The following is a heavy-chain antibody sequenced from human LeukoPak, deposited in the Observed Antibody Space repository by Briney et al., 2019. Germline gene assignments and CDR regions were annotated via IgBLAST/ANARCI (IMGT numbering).Heavy chain of an antibody. Sequence: ASVKVSCKASGYTFTGYYMHWVRQAPGQGLEWMGWINPNSGGTNYAQKFQGRVTMTRDASISTAYMELSRLRSDDTAVYYCARGGAPAAILGTDYWGQGTLVTVSS. D-gene: IGHD2-2*02. V-gene: IGHV1-2*02. CDR3: ARGGAPAAILGTDY. CDR2: INPNSGGT. CDR1: GYTFTGYY. J-gene: IGHJ4*02.